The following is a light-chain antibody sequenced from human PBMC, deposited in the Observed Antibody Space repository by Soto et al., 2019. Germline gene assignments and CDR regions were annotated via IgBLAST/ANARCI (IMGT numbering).Light chain of an antibody. CDR1: QSVSSY. CDR2: DAS. V-gene: IGKV3-11*01. Sequence: EIVLTQSPGTLSLSPGERATLSCRASQSVSSYLAWYQQKPGQAPRLLIYDASNRATGIPARFSGSGSGTDFTLTISSLEPEDFAVSYCQPRSNWPPGLTFGGGTKVEIK. CDR3: QPRSNWPPGLT. J-gene: IGKJ4*01.